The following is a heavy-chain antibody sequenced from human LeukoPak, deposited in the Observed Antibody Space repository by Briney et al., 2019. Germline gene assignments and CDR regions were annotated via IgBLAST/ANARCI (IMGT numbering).Heavy chain of an antibody. V-gene: IGHV3-23*01. J-gene: IGHJ3*02. CDR1: GFTFSSYT. CDR3: GKRQHGSGTYYGAFDI. Sequence: GGSLRLSCAASGFTFSSYTMSRVRQAPGKGLEWVSSMSGSDGTTYYADSVKGRFAISRDNSKNTLYLQIYSLRVEDTAVYYCGKRQHGSGTYYGAFDIWGQGTMVTVSS. CDR2: MSGSDGTT. D-gene: IGHD3-10*01.